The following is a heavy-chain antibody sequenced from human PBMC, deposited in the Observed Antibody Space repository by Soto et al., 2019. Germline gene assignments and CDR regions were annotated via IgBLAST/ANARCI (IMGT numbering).Heavy chain of an antibody. J-gene: IGHJ4*02. Sequence: GASVKVSCKASGYTFTGYYMHWVRQAPGQGLEWMGWINPNSGGTNYAQKFQGWVTMTRDTSISTAYMELSRLRSDDTAAYYCARLPHSSNYFDYWGQGTLVTVSS. CDR3: ARLPHSSNYFDY. D-gene: IGHD2-2*01. V-gene: IGHV1-2*04. CDR1: GYTFTGYY. CDR2: INPNSGGT.